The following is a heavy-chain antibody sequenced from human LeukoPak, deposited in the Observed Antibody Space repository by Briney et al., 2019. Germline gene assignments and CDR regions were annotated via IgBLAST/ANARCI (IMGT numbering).Heavy chain of an antibody. Sequence: GASVKVSCKASGYTFTTYGVSWVRQAPGQGLEWMGWIDAYTGNTNYAQKFQGRLTMTTDTSTNTVYMDLRSLRSDDTAVYYCARDSCSGGSCYIDYWGQGTLVTVSS. V-gene: IGHV1-18*01. CDR3: ARDSCSGGSCYIDY. J-gene: IGHJ4*02. D-gene: IGHD2-15*01. CDR1: GYTFTTYG. CDR2: IDAYTGNT.